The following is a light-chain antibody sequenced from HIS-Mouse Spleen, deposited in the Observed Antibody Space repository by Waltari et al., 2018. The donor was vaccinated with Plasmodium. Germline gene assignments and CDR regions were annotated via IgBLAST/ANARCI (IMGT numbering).Light chain of an antibody. V-gene: IGLV3-1*01. J-gene: IGLJ1*01. CDR3: QAWDSSTDYV. Sequence: SYELTQPPSVSVSPGQTASITCSGDKLGDKYACWYQQKPGQSPVLVIYQDSKRPSWIPDRFSGSNSGNTATLTISGTQAMDEADYYCQAWDSSTDYVFGTGTKVTVL. CDR2: QDS. CDR1: KLGDKY.